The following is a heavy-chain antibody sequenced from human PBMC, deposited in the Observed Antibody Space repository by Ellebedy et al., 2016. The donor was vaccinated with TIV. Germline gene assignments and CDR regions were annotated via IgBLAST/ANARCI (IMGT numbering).Heavy chain of an antibody. CDR2: ISDTGGST. D-gene: IGHD5-24*01. Sequence: PGGSLRLSCAASGFTFSTYGMHWVRQAPGKGLEWVSAISDTGGSTYYADSVKGRFTISRDNSKNTLYLQMNSLRAEDTAVYFCGTVATTFDYWGQGTLVTVSS. V-gene: IGHV3-23*01. CDR1: GFTFSTYG. CDR3: GTVATTFDY. J-gene: IGHJ4*02.